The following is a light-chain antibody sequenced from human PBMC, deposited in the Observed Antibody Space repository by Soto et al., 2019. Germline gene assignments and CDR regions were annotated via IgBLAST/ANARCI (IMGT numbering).Light chain of an antibody. J-gene: IGLJ2*01. CDR3: SSYTTISTLVI. Sequence: QSALTQPASVSGSPGQSITISCTGSSSDIGGYDYVSWYQQHPGKAPKLIIYDVTNRPSGVSNRFSGSKSGNTASLTISGLHAEDESEYYCSSYTTISTLVIFGGGTKLTVL. CDR2: DVT. CDR1: SSDIGGYDY. V-gene: IGLV2-14*01.